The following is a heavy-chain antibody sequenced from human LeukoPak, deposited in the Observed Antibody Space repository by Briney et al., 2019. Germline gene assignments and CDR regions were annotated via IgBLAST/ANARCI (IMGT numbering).Heavy chain of an antibody. V-gene: IGHV4-39*01. CDR2: IYYSGST. CDR1: GGSMSSSSYY. J-gene: IGHJ4*02. Sequence: SETLCLTCTVSGGSMSSSSYYWGWIRQPPGKGLEWIGSIYYSGSTYYNPSLKSRVTISVDTSKDQFSLKLSSVTAADTAVYYCARGGSGSYDYWGQGTLVTVSS. D-gene: IGHD3-10*01. CDR3: ARGGSGSYDY.